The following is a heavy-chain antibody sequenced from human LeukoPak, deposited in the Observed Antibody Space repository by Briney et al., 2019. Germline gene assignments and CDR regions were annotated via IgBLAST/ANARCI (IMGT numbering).Heavy chain of an antibody. Sequence: PGGSLRLSCAASGVTFSNYAIHWVRQAPGKGLEWVANIKQDGSEIDSVGSMKGRFTISRDNAKNSVYLQMKSLRAEDTALYYCARIGYSSSSFDYWGQGTLVTVSS. V-gene: IGHV3-7*01. CDR1: GVTFSNYA. CDR3: ARIGYSSSSFDY. CDR2: IKQDGSEI. J-gene: IGHJ4*02. D-gene: IGHD6-6*01.